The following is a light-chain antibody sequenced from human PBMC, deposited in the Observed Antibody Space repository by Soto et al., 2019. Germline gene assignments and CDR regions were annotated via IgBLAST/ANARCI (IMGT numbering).Light chain of an antibody. CDR1: QSVSSSY. V-gene: IGKV3-15*01. J-gene: IGKJ4*01. CDR2: GAF. Sequence: IVLTQSPATQSLSPVERATLPCKPSQSVSSSYLAWYQQKPGQAPRLLIYGAFIRATGIPARFSGSGSGTEFTLTISSLQSEDFAVYYCQQYSYWPLTFGGGTKVDIK. CDR3: QQYSYWPLT.